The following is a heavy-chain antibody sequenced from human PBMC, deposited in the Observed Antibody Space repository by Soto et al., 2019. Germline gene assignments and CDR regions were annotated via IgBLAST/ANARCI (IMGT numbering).Heavy chain of an antibody. V-gene: IGHV4-31*03. CDR3: ARTSYDSSGTAADP. Sequence: SETLSLTCTVSGGSISGGGYYWSWIRQHPGKGLEWIGYIYYSGSTYYNPSLKSRVTISVDTSKNQFSLKLSSVTAADTAVYYCARTSYDSSGTAADPWGQGTLVTVSS. D-gene: IGHD3-22*01. J-gene: IGHJ5*02. CDR1: GGSISGGGYY. CDR2: IYYSGST.